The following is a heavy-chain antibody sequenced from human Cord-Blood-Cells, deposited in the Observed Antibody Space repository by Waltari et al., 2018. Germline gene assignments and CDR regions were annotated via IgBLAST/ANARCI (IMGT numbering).Heavy chain of an antibody. V-gene: IGHV4-59*01. CDR1: GGSISSYY. CDR2: IYYSGST. CDR3: ARIPYCSGGSCYRDAFDI. Sequence: QVQLQESGPGLVKPSETLSLTCTVSGGSISSYYWRWIRQPPGKGLEWIGYIYYSGSTNYNPSLKSRVTISVDTSKNQFSMKLSSVTAADTAVYYCARIPYCSGGSCYRDAFDIWGQGTMVTVSS. J-gene: IGHJ3*02. D-gene: IGHD2-15*01.